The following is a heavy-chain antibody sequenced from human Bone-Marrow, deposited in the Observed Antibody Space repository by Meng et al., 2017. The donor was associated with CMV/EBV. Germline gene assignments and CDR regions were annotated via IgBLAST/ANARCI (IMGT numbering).Heavy chain of an antibody. Sequence: SVKVSCKASGGTFSSYAISWVRQAPGQGLEWMGGIIPIFGTANYAQKFQGSVTITTDESTSTAYMELSRLRSEDTAVYYCARKLKQQVVESDFFGIDYWGQGTLVTVSS. J-gene: IGHJ4*02. D-gene: IGHD6-13*01. CDR3: ARKLKQQVVESDFFGIDY. CDR1: GGTFSSYA. V-gene: IGHV1-69*05. CDR2: IIPIFGTA.